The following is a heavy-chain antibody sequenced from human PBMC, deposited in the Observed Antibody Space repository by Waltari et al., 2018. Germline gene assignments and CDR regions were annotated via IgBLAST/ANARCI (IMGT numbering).Heavy chain of an antibody. D-gene: IGHD3-22*01. Sequence: QVQLVQSGAEVKKPGASVKVSCKVSGYTLTELSMHWVQQAPGKGLEWMGLVDPEDGETIYAEKFQGRVTITADTSTDTAYMELSSLRSEDTAVYYCATYRVDSSGPVRWFDPWGQGTLVTVSS. CDR2: VDPEDGET. J-gene: IGHJ5*02. CDR3: ATYRVDSSGPVRWFDP. V-gene: IGHV1-24*01. CDR1: GYTLTELS.